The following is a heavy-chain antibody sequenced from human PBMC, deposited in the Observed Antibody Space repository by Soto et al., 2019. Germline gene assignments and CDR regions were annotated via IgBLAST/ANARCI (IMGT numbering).Heavy chain of an antibody. J-gene: IGHJ4*02. CDR1: GFTFSSYG. CDR2: IWYDGSNK. Sequence: QVQLVESGGGVVQPGRSLRLSCAASGFTFSSYGMHWVRQAPGKGLEWVAVIWYDGSNKYYADSVKGRFTISRDNSKNTLYLQMNSLRAEDTAVYYCAREGLGYCSGGSRQFDYWGQGTLVTVSS. D-gene: IGHD2-15*01. CDR3: AREGLGYCSGGSRQFDY. V-gene: IGHV3-33*01.